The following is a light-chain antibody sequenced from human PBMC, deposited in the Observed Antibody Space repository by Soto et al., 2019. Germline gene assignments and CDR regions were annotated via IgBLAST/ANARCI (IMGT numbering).Light chain of an antibody. J-gene: IGKJ1*01. Sequence: DIQITQSPSTRSASVLYRVTITFRASQSISSWLAWYQQTAGTATKLLIYDAYRLESGVPSRFSGSGAGTESTITISSLPHDDLATYYHQQYNRPWTFGQGTKVDI. CDR2: DAY. V-gene: IGKV1-5*01. CDR3: QQYNRPWT. CDR1: QSISSW.